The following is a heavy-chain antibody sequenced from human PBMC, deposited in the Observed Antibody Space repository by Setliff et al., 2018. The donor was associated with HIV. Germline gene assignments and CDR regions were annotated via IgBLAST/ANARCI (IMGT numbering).Heavy chain of an antibody. V-gene: IGHV4-39*03. CDR3: RGVDTAMVRFFDY. CDR2: IYDSGSI. CDR1: GGSISSSSYY. Sequence: SETLSLTCTVSGGSISSSSYYWGWLRQPPGKGLEWTGSIYDSGSIFYKPSLKSRVTVSVDTSKNQFSLKLSSVTAADTAVYYCRGVDTAMVRFFDYWGQGTLVTVSS. D-gene: IGHD5-18*01. J-gene: IGHJ4*02.